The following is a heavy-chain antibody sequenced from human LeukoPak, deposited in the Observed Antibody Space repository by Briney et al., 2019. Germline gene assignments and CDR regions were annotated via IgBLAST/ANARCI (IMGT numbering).Heavy chain of an antibody. Sequence: GGSLRLSCAASGFTFSDHYMDWVRQAPGKGLEWVGRTRNKANRYTTEYAASVKGRFTISRDDSKNSLYLQMNSLKTEDTAVYYCAREAIGCSRHFDYWGQGTLVTVSS. CDR1: GFTFSDHY. D-gene: IGHD6-19*01. CDR2: TRNKANRYTT. CDR3: AREAIGCSRHFDY. V-gene: IGHV3-72*01. J-gene: IGHJ4*02.